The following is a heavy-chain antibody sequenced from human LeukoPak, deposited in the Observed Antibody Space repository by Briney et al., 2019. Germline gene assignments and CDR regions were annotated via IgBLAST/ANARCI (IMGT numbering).Heavy chain of an antibody. J-gene: IGHJ4*02. CDR3: ARGKADYYDSSGYCEEGYFDY. CDR2: IYYSGST. V-gene: IGHV4-31*03. Sequence: SETLSLTCTVSGGSISSGGYYWSWIRQHPGKGLEWIGYIYYSGSTYYNPSLKSRVTISVDTSKNQFSLKLSSVTAADTAVYYCARGKADYYDSSGYCEEGYFDYWGQGTLVTVSS. CDR1: GGSISSGGYY. D-gene: IGHD3-22*01.